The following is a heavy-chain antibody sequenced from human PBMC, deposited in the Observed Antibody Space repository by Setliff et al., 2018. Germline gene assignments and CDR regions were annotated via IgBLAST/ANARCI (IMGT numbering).Heavy chain of an antibody. CDR3: ARGRQQLVPTSY. V-gene: IGHV3-21*01. D-gene: IGHD6-13*01. CDR1: GFTFSSYS. J-gene: IGHJ4*02. CDR2: ISSSSSYI. Sequence: GGSLRLSCAASGFTFSSYSTNWVRQAPGKGLEWVSSISSSSSYIYYADSVKGRFTISRDNAKNSLYLQMNSLRAEDTAVYYCARGRQQLVPTSYWGQGTLVTVSS.